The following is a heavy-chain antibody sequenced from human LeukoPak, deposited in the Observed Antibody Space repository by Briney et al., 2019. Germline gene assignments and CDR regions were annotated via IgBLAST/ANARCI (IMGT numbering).Heavy chain of an antibody. V-gene: IGHV3-23*01. CDR1: GFTFSSYA. CDR2: ISGGGGST. CDR3: AKCGDSSGYHPEYFDY. J-gene: IGHJ4*02. Sequence: GGSLRLSCAASGFTFSSYAMSWVRQAPGKGLEWVSAISGGGGSTYYADSVKGRFTISRDNSKNTLYLQMNSLRAEDTAVYYCAKCGDSSGYHPEYFDYWGQGTLVTVSS. D-gene: IGHD3-22*01.